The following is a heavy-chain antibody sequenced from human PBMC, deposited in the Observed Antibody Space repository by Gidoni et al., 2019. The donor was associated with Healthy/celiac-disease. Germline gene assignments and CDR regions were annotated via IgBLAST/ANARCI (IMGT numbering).Heavy chain of an antibody. Sequence: EVQLVESGGGWVQPGGSLRLSCAASGFTFSSYSMNWVRQAQGKGLEWVSYISSSSSTIYYADSVKGRFTISRDNAKNSLYLQMNSLRAEDTAVYYCARGGTTAHYWGQGTLVTVSS. V-gene: IGHV3-48*01. CDR1: GFTFSSYS. CDR3: ARGGTTAHY. J-gene: IGHJ4*02. D-gene: IGHD4-17*01. CDR2: ISSSSSTI.